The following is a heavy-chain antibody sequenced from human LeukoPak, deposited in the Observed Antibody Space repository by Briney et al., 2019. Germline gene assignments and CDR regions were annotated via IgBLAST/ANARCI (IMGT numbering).Heavy chain of an antibody. CDR1: GGSISSGGYY. CDR3: ARQGCSSTSCYFDY. CDR2: INHSGST. Sequence: SETLSLTCTVSGGSISSGGYYWSWIRQPPGKGLEWIGEINHSGSTNYNPSLKSRVTISVDTSKNQFSLKLSSVTAADTAVYYCARQGCSSTSCYFDYWGQGTLVTVSS. V-gene: IGHV4-39*01. J-gene: IGHJ4*02. D-gene: IGHD2-2*01.